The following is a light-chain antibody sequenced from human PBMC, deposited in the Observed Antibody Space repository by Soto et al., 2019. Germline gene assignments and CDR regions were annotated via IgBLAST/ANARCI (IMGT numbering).Light chain of an antibody. CDR3: QKHNRAPWT. Sequence: EIVLTQSPGTLSLSPGERATLSCRASQSVSSSYLAWYQQKPGKAPKLLIYKASTLKSGVPSRFSGSGSGTDFTLTISSLQPEDGATYYCQKHNRAPWTFGQGTKVDIK. CDR1: QSVSSSY. CDR2: KAS. V-gene: IGKV3D-7*01. J-gene: IGKJ1*01.